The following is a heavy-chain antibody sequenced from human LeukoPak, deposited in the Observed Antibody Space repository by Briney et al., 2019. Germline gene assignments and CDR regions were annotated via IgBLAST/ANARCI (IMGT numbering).Heavy chain of an antibody. V-gene: IGHV1-2*02. CDR3: ASPLLDYGDYDPHFDY. CDR2: INPNSGGT. CDR1: GYTFTGYY. J-gene: IGHJ4*02. D-gene: IGHD4-17*01. Sequence: GASVKVSCKASGYTFTGYYMHWVRQAPGQGLEWMGWINPNSGGTNYAQKFQGRVTMTRDTSISTAYMELSRLRSDDTAVYYCASPLLDYGDYDPHFDYWGQGTLVTVSS.